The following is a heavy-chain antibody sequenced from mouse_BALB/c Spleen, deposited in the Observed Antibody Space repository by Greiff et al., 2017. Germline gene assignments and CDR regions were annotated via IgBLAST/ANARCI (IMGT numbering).Heavy chain of an antibody. CDR3: ARSGEANWDY. Sequence: QVQLQQSGAELAKPGASVKMSCKASGYTFTSYWMHWVKQRPGQGLEWIGYINPSTGYTEYNQKFKDKATLTADKSSSTAYMQLSSLTSEDSAVYYCARSGEANWDYWGQGTTLTVSS. V-gene: IGHV1-7*01. CDR1: GYTFTSYW. J-gene: IGHJ2*01. CDR2: INPSTGYT. D-gene: IGHD4-1*01.